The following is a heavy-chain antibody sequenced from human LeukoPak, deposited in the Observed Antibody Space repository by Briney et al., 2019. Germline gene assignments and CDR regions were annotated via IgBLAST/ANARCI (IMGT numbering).Heavy chain of an antibody. CDR2: IYYSGST. V-gene: IGHV4-59*08. CDR3: ASSYYDFWSGYLS. J-gene: IGHJ4*02. D-gene: IGHD3-3*01. CDR1: GGSISSYY. Sequence: SETLSLTCTVSGGSISSYYWSWIRQPPGKGLEWIGYIYYSGSTNYNPSLKSRVTISVDTSKNQFSLKLSSVTAADTAVYYCASSYYDFWSGYLSWGQGTLVTVSS.